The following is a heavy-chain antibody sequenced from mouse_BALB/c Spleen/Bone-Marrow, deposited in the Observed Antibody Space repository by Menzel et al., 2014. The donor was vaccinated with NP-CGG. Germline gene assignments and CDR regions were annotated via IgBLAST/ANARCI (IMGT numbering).Heavy chain of an antibody. CDR2: INPSTGYT. D-gene: IGHD2-3*01. CDR1: GHTFTSYW. CDR3: ARYDGYEAY. V-gene: IGHV1-7*01. Sequence: QVQLQQPGAELAKPGASVKMSCKASGHTFTSYWMHWVKQRPGQGLEWIGYINPSTGYTEYNQKFKDKATLTADKSSSTAYVQLSSLTSEDSAVYYCARYDGYEAYWGQGTLVTVSA. J-gene: IGHJ3*01.